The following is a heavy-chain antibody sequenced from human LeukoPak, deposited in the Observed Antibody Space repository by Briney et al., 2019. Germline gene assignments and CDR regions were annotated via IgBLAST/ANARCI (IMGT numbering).Heavy chain of an antibody. Sequence: PGGSLRLSCAASGFTFSSYGMHWVRQAPGKGLEWVAVILSDGSKEFYTDSVKGRFTISRDNSKNTLYLQMNSLRAEDTAVYYCATSPIVVVPALGLVWGQGTLVTVSS. V-gene: IGHV3-33*01. J-gene: IGHJ4*02. CDR1: GFTFSSYG. CDR2: ILSDGSKE. D-gene: IGHD2-2*01. CDR3: ATSPIVVVPALGLV.